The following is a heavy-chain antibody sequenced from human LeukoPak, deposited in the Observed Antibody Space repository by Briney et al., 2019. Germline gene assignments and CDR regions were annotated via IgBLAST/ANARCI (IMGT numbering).Heavy chain of an antibody. CDR3: AISRRGELSPHPREY. V-gene: IGHV3-11*01. D-gene: IGHD3-10*01. CDR2: ISSSGRVT. CDR1: GFTFSNAY. Sequence: GGSLRLSCAASGFTFSNAYMNWVRQAPGKGLEGSSYISSSGRVTYYADSVKGRFTISRDNPQKSLFLQMDSLRAHDTAVYYCAISRRGELSPHPREYWGQGTLVTVSS. J-gene: IGHJ4*02.